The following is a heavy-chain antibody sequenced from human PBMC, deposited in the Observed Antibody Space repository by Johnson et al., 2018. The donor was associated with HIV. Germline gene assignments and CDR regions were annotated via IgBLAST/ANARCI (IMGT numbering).Heavy chain of an antibody. CDR2: IGSGGNNI. D-gene: IGHD6-6*01. V-gene: IGHV3-11*04. CDR1: GLTFSDYY. Sequence: QVQLVESGGGLVKPGGSLRLSCAASGLTFSDYYMTWIRQAPGKGLEWVSSIGSGGNNIYYADSVKGRFTISRDNAKNSLYLLMNSLRPEDTSIYFCASEVEYSSLGGIWGQGTMVTVSS. J-gene: IGHJ3*02. CDR3: ASEVEYSSLGGI.